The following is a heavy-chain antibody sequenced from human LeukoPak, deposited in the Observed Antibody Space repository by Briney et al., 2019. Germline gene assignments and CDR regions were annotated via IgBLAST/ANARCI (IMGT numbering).Heavy chain of an antibody. CDR3: ARGPNGYHNT. J-gene: IGHJ4*02. V-gene: IGHV3-23*01. D-gene: IGHD5-24*01. CDR2: ISGSGGST. CDR1: GFTFSSYG. Sequence: GGSLRLSCAASGFTFSSYGMRWVRQAPGKGLEWGSAISGSGGSTYYADSVKGRFTISRDNSKNTLYLQMNSLRAEDTAVYYCARGPNGYHNTGGQGTLVTVSS.